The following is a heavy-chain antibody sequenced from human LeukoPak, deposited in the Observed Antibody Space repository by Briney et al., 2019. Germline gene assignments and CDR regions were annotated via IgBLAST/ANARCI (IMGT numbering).Heavy chain of an antibody. CDR2: ISGSGGST. V-gene: IGHV3-23*01. J-gene: IGHJ4*02. D-gene: IGHD3-22*01. CDR1: GFTFSSYA. Sequence: GGSLRLSCAASGFTFSSYAMSWVRQAPGKGLEWVSAISGSGGSTYYADSVKGRFTISRDNSKDTLYLQMNSLRAEDTAVYYCAKVGYYDSSGLLDYWGQGTLVTVSS. CDR3: AKVGYYDSSGLLDY.